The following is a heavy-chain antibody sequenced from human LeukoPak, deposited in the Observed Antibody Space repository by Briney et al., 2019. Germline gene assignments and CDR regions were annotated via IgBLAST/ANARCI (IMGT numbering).Heavy chain of an antibody. Sequence: GRSLRLSCAASGFTFSSYGMHWVRQAPGKGLEWVAVISYDGSTKYYADSVKGRFTISRDDSKNTLYLQMNSLRAEDTAVYYCAKDPSSQWLVLVGAWYFDYWGQGTLVTVSS. CDR2: ISYDGSTK. V-gene: IGHV3-30*18. D-gene: IGHD6-19*01. CDR1: GFTFSSYG. J-gene: IGHJ4*02. CDR3: AKDPSSQWLVLVGAWYFDY.